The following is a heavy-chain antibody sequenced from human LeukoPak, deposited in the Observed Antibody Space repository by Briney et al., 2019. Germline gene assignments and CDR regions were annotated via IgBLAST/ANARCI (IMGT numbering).Heavy chain of an antibody. V-gene: IGHV3-7*03. CDR2: IRQDSGDS. J-gene: IGHJ4*02. D-gene: IGHD3-10*01. CDR3: AKDYYYGSGSYSYYFDS. Sequence: PGGSLRLSCAASGFTFSNYWMSWVRQAPGKGLEWVANIRQDSGDSRYVDSVRGRFTISRDNAKNSLYLQMNSLRAEDTAFYYCAKDYYYGSGSYSYYFDSWGLGTLVTVSS. CDR1: GFTFSNYW.